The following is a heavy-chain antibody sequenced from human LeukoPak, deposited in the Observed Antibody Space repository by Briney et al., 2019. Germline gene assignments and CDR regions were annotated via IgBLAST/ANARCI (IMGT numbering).Heavy chain of an antibody. J-gene: IGHJ4*02. Sequence: GGSLRLSCAASGFTFSSYNMNWVRQAPGKGLEWVSYISSSNNYIYYADTVKGRFTISRDNAKNSLYLQMNSLRAEDTAVYYCAREGFGGYANFDYWGQGTLVTVSS. CDR2: ISSSNNYI. CDR1: GFTFSSYN. CDR3: AREGFGGYANFDY. V-gene: IGHV3-21*01. D-gene: IGHD5-12*01.